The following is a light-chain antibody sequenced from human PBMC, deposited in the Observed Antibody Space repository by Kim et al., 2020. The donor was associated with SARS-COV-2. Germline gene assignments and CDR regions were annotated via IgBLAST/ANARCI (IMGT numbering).Light chain of an antibody. J-gene: IGLJ3*02. CDR3: SSYTTTNTWV. CDR2: DVT. Sequence: QSALTQSASVSGSPGQSITISCTGTSSDIGGHKSVSWYQQHPGKAPKLMIYDVTERPSGVSDRFSGSKSGNTASLTISGLQAEDEADYYCSSYTTTNTWVFGGGTKLTVL. CDR1: SSDIGGHKS. V-gene: IGLV2-14*01.